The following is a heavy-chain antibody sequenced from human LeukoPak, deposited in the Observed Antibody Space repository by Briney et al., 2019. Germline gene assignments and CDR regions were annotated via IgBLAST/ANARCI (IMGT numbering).Heavy chain of an antibody. CDR3: ARDPNSYGQYYYSGMDV. Sequence: SETLSLTCTVSGGSISSGDYYWSWIRQPPGKGLEWIGYIYYSGSTYYNPSLKSRITLSVDTSKNQFSLKLSSVTAADTAVYYCARDPNSYGQYYYSGMDVWGQGTTVTVSS. CDR2: IYYSGST. V-gene: IGHV4-30-4*01. D-gene: IGHD5-18*01. J-gene: IGHJ6*02. CDR1: GGSISSGDYY.